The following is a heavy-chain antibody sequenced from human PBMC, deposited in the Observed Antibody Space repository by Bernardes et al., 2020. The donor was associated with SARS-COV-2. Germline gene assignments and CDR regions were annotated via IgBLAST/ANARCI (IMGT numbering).Heavy chain of an antibody. D-gene: IGHD6-13*01. CDR3: ARFYSSSPRFDT. CDR1: GGSISSYY. CDR2: IYYSGST. J-gene: IGHJ5*01. Sequence: SETLSLTCTVSGGSISSYYWSWIRQPPGKGLEWIGYIYYSGSTNSNPSLKSRVTISVDTSKNQFSLKLNSVTAADTAVYYCARFYSSSPRFDTWGHGTLVTASS. V-gene: IGHV4-59*01.